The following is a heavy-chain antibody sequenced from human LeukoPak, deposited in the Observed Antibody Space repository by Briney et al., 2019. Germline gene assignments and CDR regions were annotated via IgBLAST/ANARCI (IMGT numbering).Heavy chain of an antibody. Sequence: ASVKVSCKASGGTFSSYAISWVRQAPGQGLEWMGGIIPIFGTANYAQKFQGRVTITADESTSTAYMELSSLRSEDTAVYYCARDGLGSSSSFQNYWGQGTLVTVSS. V-gene: IGHV1-69*13. CDR1: GGTFSSYA. D-gene: IGHD6-6*01. CDR3: ARDGLGSSSSFQNY. J-gene: IGHJ4*02. CDR2: IIPIFGTA.